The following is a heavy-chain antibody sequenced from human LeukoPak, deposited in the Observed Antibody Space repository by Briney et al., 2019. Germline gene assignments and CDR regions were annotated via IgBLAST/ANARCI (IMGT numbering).Heavy chain of an antibody. CDR2: VYFNGRT. D-gene: IGHD2-21*02. Sequence: SETLSLTCFVSGDSITSRSFYWGWIRQPPGKNLEWIGNVYFNGRTSYNPSLKTRVTISVDTSRNHFSLKLTSVTAADTAVYYCARGKTMVYCGGDCYRFDNWGQGTLVTVSS. J-gene: IGHJ4*02. CDR3: ARGKTMVYCGGDCYRFDN. V-gene: IGHV4-39*02. CDR1: GDSITSRSFY.